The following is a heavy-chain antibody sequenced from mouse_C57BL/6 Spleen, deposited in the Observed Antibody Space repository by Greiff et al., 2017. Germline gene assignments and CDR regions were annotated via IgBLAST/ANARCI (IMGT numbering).Heavy chain of an antibody. J-gene: IGHJ3*01. CDR3: ESDGNSEFAY. CDR1: GYTFSGSW. CDR2: IYPGDGDT. D-gene: IGHD1-1*01. V-gene: IGHV1-82*01. Sequence: VQLQQSGPELVKPGASVKISCKASGYTFSGSWMNWVKQRPGKGLEWIGRIYPGDGDTNYNGKFKGKATLTADKSSSTAYMQLSSLTSEDSAVYFGESDGNSEFAYWGQGTLVTVSA.